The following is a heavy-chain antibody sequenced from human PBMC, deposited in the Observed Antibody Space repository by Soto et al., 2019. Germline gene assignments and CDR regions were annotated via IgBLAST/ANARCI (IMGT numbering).Heavy chain of an antibody. CDR3: AGARPLWFEESSPADYGMDV. CDR1: GGSISSGGYY. CDR2: IYYSGCT. J-gene: IGHJ6*01. V-gene: IGHV4-31*03. D-gene: IGHD3-10*01. Sequence: QVQLQESGPGLVKPSQTLALTCTVSGGSISSGGYYWSWVRQLPGKGLEWIGYIYYSGCTYHNPSLKSRVTISVDTSTNPFSLKLTSVTAADTAVYYCAGARPLWFEESSPADYGMDVW.